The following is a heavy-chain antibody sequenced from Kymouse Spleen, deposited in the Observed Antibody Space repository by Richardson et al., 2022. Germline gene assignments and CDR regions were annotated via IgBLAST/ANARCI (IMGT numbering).Heavy chain of an antibody. CDR2: INHSGST. V-gene: IGHV4-34*01. Sequence: QVQLQQWGAGLLKPSETLSLTCAVYGGSFSGYYWSWIRQPPGKGLEWIGEINHSGSTNYNPSLKSRVTISVDTSKNQFSLKLSSVTAADTAVYYCARKGGYSYGYGYWGQGTLVTVSS. J-gene: IGHJ4*02. D-gene: IGHD5-18,IGHD5-18*01. CDR3: ARKGGYSYGYGY. CDR1: GGSFSGYY.